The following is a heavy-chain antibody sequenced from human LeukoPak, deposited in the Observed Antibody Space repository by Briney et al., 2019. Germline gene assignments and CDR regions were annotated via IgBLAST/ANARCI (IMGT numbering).Heavy chain of an antibody. J-gene: IGHJ6*02. CDR1: GFTFSSYA. V-gene: IGHV3-23*01. D-gene: IGHD6-13*01. CDR3: AKDPIAAAGGYYYGMDV. Sequence: GGSLRLSCAASGFTFSSYAMSWVRQAPGKGLEWVSAISGSGGSTYYADSVKGRFTISRDNSKNTLYLQMNSLRAEDTAVYYCAKDPIAAAGGYYYGMDVWGQGTTVTVSS. CDR2: ISGSGGST.